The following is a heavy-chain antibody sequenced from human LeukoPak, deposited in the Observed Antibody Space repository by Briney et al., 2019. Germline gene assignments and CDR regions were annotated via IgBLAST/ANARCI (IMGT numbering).Heavy chain of an antibody. CDR2: MNPNSGNT. CDR3: ARTAVVVKDNYYFDY. V-gene: IGHV1-8*03. Sequence: ASVKVSCKASGYTFTSYDINWVRQATGQGLEWMGRMNPNSGNTGYAQKFQGRVTITRDTSISTAYMELRSLRSDDTAVYYCARTAVVVKDNYYFDYWGQGTLVTVSS. J-gene: IGHJ4*02. D-gene: IGHD3-22*01. CDR1: GYTFTSYD.